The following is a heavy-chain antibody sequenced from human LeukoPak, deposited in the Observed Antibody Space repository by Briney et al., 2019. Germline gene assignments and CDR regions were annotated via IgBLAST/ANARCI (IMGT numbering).Heavy chain of an antibody. J-gene: IGHJ4*02. Sequence: LETLSLTCTVSGGSISSYYWSWIRQPPGKGLEWIGYIYYSGSTNYNPSLKSRVTISVDTSKNQFSLKLSSVTAADTAVYYCARVDRSGWYYFDYWGQGTLVTVSS. D-gene: IGHD6-19*01. V-gene: IGHV4-59*01. CDR1: GGSISSYY. CDR3: ARVDRSGWYYFDY. CDR2: IYYSGST.